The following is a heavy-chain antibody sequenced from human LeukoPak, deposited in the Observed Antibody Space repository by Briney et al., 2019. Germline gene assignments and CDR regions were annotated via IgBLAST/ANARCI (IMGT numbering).Heavy chain of an antibody. J-gene: IGHJ4*02. D-gene: IGHD3-16*01. CDR3: ARDYTDNHVFDY. CDR1: GGTFSSYA. Sequence: SVEVSFKASGGTFSSYAINWVRQAPGQGLEWVGGIIPIFGTPTYAQKFQGRVTITADESTSTAYMELSSLRSDDTAVYYCARDYTDNHVFDYWGQGTLVTVSS. V-gene: IGHV1-69*01. CDR2: IIPIFGTP.